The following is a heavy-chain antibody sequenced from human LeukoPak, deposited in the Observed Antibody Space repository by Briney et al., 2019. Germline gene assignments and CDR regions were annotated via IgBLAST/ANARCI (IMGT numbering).Heavy chain of an antibody. D-gene: IGHD6-13*01. V-gene: IGHV4-59*11. CDR1: GGSISSHY. Sequence: SETLSLTCTVSGGSISSHYWSWIRQPPGKGLEWIGYIYYSGSTNYNPSLKSRVTISVDTSKNQFSLKLSSVTAADTAVYYCARGAAAAGMTYYYYYYTDVWGKGTTVTVSS. CDR2: IYYSGST. J-gene: IGHJ6*03. CDR3: ARGAAAAGMTYYYYYYTDV.